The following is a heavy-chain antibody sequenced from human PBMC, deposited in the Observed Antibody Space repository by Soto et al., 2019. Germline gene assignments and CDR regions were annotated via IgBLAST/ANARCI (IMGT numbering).Heavy chain of an antibody. D-gene: IGHD3-3*01. J-gene: IGHJ6*02. V-gene: IGHV1-18*01. CDR3: ARGSGRFLMDV. CDR2: ISAYNGNT. CDR1: VYTITRYG. Sequence: APLKRSCKASVYTITRYGVSRGRQATGQGLEWMGWISAYNGNTIYAQKLQGRVTMTTDTSTSTAYMELRSLRSDDTAVYYCARGSGRFLMDVWGQGTTVTVSS.